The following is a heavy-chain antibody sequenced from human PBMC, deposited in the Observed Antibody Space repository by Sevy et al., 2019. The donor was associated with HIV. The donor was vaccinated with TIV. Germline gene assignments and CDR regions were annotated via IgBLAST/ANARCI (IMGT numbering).Heavy chain of an antibody. V-gene: IGHV4-31*03. J-gene: IGHJ6*03. Sequence: SETLSLTCSVSGVSLSNGAYYWSWIRQHPEKGLEWIGYTYYNGNTYYNPSLKSRATISADTSKNQFSLRLSSVTAAVTAVYYCSRASLSFFYLDVWGKGTTVTVSS. CDR3: SRASLSFFYLDV. CDR1: GVSLSNGAYY. CDR2: TYYNGNT.